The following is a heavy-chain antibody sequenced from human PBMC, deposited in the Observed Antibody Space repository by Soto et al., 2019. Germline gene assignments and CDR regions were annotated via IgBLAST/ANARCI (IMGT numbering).Heavy chain of an antibody. Sequence: EVQLVEPGGGLVKPGGSLRLSCAASGFTFSSYSMNWVRQAPGKGLEWVSSISSSSFSINYADSVKGRFSISRDNAQNSLHLQMNNLRAEDTAVYYCARNESSNIYGMDVWGQGTTVTVSS. CDR3: ARNESSNIYGMDV. J-gene: IGHJ6*02. D-gene: IGHD6-6*01. CDR2: ISSSSFSI. V-gene: IGHV3-21*01. CDR1: GFTFSSYS.